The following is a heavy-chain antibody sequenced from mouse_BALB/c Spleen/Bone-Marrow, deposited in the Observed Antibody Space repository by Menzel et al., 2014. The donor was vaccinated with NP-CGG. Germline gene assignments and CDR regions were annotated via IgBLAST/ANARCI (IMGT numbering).Heavy chain of an antibody. CDR1: GYTFTTYW. CDR2: IYPGSGNT. J-gene: IGHJ3*01. D-gene: IGHD2-1*01. CDR3: TRWNGHYEGFAY. Sequence: LQQSGSELVRPGASVKLSCKASGYTFTTYWIHWVKQRHGQGLEWIGNIYPGSGNTNYGGKFKTEGTLTVDTSSSTAYMHLSSLTSEDSAVYYCTRWNGHYEGFAYWGQGTLVTVSA. V-gene: IGHV1S22*01.